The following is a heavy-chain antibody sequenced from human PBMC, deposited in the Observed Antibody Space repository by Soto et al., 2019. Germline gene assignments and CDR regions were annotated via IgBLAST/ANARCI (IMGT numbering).Heavy chain of an antibody. CDR2: ISYDGSNK. CDR3: AKDKSDYHPGLFDY. J-gene: IGHJ4*02. CDR1: GFTFSSYG. D-gene: IGHD4-17*01. V-gene: IGHV3-30*18. Sequence: QVQLVESGGGVVQPGRSLRLSCAASGFTFSSYGMHWVRQAPGKGLEWVAVISYDGSNKYYADSVKGRFTISRDNSKNTLYLQMNSLRAEDTAVYYCAKDKSDYHPGLFDYWGQGTVVTVSS.